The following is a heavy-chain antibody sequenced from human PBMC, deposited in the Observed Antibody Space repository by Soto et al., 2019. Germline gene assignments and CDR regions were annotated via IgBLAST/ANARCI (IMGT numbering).Heavy chain of an antibody. CDR2: IYYSGST. D-gene: IGHD6-13*01. CDR1: GGSISSYY. J-gene: IGHJ4*02. Sequence: PSETLSLTCTVSGGSISSYYWSWIRQPPGKGLEWIGYIYYSGSTYYNPSLKSRVTISVDRSKNQFSLKLSSVTAADTAVYYCARVDSSRWFDYWGQGTLVTVSS. V-gene: IGHV4-59*12. CDR3: ARVDSSRWFDY.